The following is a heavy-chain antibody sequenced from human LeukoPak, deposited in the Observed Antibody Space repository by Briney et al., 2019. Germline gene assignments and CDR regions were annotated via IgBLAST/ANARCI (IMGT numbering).Heavy chain of an antibody. Sequence: GGSLRLSCAASGFTFSSYEMNWVRQAPGKGLEWVAVISYDGSNKYYADSVKGRFTISRDNSKNTLYLQMNSLRAEDTAVYYCARDIPGVRGATDYWGQGTLVTVSS. CDR2: ISYDGSNK. CDR1: GFTFSSYE. D-gene: IGHD3-10*01. CDR3: ARDIPGVRGATDY. J-gene: IGHJ4*02. V-gene: IGHV3-30*04.